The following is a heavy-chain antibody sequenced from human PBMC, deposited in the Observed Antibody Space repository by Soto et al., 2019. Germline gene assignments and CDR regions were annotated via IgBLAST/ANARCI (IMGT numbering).Heavy chain of an antibody. J-gene: IGHJ4*02. CDR2: VYRTGST. CDR1: GGSISTSNW. CDR3: ARARATIAAAAIFDC. Sequence: QVQLQESGPGLVKPSGTLSLTCAVSGGSISTSNWWSWVRQPPGKGLGWIGEVYRTGSTNSNPSLARRLTIAVDKSKNQFSLKLTSVTAADTAVYYCARARATIAAAAIFDCWGQGTLVTVSS. V-gene: IGHV4-4*02. D-gene: IGHD6-13*01.